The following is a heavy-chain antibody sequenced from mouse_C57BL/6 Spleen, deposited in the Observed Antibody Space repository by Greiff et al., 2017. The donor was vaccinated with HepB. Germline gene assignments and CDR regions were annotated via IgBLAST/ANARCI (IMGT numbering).Heavy chain of an antibody. CDR3: ALYGRSNNYAMDY. CDR1: GYTFTSYW. D-gene: IGHD1-1*01. J-gene: IGHJ4*01. V-gene: IGHV1-64*01. Sequence: QVQLQQPGAELVKPGASVKLSCKASGYTFTSYWMHWVKQRPGQGLEWIGMIHPNSGSTNYNEKFKSKATLTVDKSSSTAYMQLSSLTSEDSAVYYCALYGRSNNYAMDYWGQGTSVTVSS. CDR2: IHPNSGST.